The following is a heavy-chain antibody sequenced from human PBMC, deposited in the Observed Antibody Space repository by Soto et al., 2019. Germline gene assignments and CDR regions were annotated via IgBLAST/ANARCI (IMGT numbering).Heavy chain of an antibody. J-gene: IGHJ4*02. V-gene: IGHV4-34*01. CDR2: INHSGST. Sequence: SETLSLTCAVYGGSFSGYYWSWIRQPPGKGLEWIGEINHSGSTNYNPSLKSRVTISVDTSKNQFSLKLSSVTAADTAVYYCALFLGPDNWNYGPSDYWGQGTLVTVSS. CDR1: GGSFSGYY. CDR3: ALFLGPDNWNYGPSDY. D-gene: IGHD1-7*01.